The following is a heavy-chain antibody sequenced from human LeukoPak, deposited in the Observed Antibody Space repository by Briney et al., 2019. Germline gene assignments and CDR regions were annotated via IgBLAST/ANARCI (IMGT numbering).Heavy chain of an antibody. Sequence: GGSLRLSCAASGFTFSSYAMSWVRQAPGKGLEWVSSIRGRGDSTDYADSVKGRFTISRDNSKNTLHLQMNSLRAEDTAIYYCAKYSFCSSSSCYRNDVFDVWGQGTMVTVSS. CDR1: GFTFSSYA. CDR3: AKYSFCSSSSCYRNDVFDV. CDR2: IRGRGDST. D-gene: IGHD2-15*01. J-gene: IGHJ3*01. V-gene: IGHV3-23*01.